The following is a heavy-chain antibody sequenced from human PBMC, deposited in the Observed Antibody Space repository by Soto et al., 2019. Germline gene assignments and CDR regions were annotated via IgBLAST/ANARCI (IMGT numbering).Heavy chain of an antibody. J-gene: IGHJ4*02. CDR1: GFTFSSYW. D-gene: IGHD6-19*01. CDR2: INSDGCST. V-gene: IGHV3-74*01. Sequence: EVQLVESGGGLVQPGGSLRVSCAASGFTFSSYWLHWVREAPGKGLGWVSRINSDGCSTSYADSVKGRFTISSDNAKNTLYLQMNSLRAEDTAIYYCARRGAVAGLHYWGQGTLVTVSS. CDR3: ARRGAVAGLHY.